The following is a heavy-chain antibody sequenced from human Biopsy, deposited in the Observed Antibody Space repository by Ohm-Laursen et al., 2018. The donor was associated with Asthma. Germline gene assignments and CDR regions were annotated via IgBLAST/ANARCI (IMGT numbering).Heavy chain of an antibody. Sequence: SLRLSCAASGFMFSSFGMHWVRQAPGKGLEWVAVISYDGNHKFYEDSVKGRLTISRDNSKNMLYLQMNSLRTEDTAVYYCAKRRGYSGHDNDYWGQGTLVIVSS. CDR2: ISYDGNHK. CDR3: AKRRGYSGHDNDY. CDR1: GFMFSSFG. V-gene: IGHV3-30*18. D-gene: IGHD5-12*01. J-gene: IGHJ4*02.